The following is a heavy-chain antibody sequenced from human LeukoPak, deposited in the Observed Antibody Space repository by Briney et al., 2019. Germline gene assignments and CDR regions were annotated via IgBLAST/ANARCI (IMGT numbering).Heavy chain of an antibody. CDR2: IKQDGSEK. V-gene: IGHV3-7*01. J-gene: IGHJ3*02. CDR1: GFTFSSYW. CDR3: ARDYYDSSGYYHPLAYAFDI. Sequence: PGGSLRLSCAASGFTFSSYWMSWVRQAPGKGLEWVANIKQDGSEKYYVDSVKGRFTISRDNAKNSLYLQMNSLRAEDTAVYYCARDYYDSSGYYHPLAYAFDIWGQGTMVTVSS. D-gene: IGHD3-22*01.